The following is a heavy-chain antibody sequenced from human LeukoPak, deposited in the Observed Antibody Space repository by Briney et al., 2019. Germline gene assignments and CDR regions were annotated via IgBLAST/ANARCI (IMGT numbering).Heavy chain of an antibody. Sequence: PSETLSPTCTVSGESINNYYWSWIRQPPGKGLEWIGNIYYSGSTNYNPSLKSRVTISVDTSKNQFSLKLSSVTAADTAVYYCARGMVVAATTNDAFDIWGQGTMVTVSS. CDR3: ARGMVVAATTNDAFDI. CDR2: IYYSGST. J-gene: IGHJ3*02. V-gene: IGHV4-59*01. D-gene: IGHD2-15*01. CDR1: GESINNYY.